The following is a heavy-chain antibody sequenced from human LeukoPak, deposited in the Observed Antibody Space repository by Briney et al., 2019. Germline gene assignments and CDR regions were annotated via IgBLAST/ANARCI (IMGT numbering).Heavy chain of an antibody. CDR2: INHSGST. V-gene: IGHV4-34*01. CDR3: ARGLLYYYDSSGYSLHFDY. CDR1: GGSFSGYY. Sequence: SETLSLTRAVYGGSFSGYYWSWIRQPPGKGLEWIGEINHSGSTNYNPSLKSRVTISVDTSKNQFSLKLSSVTAADTAVYYCARGLLYYYDSSGYSLHFDYWGQGTLVTVSS. D-gene: IGHD3-22*01. J-gene: IGHJ4*02.